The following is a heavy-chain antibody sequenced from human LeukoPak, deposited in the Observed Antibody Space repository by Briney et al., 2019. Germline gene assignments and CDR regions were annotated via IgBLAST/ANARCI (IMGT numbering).Heavy chain of an antibody. Sequence: GGSLRLSCAASGFTFSNYAMIWVRQAPGKGLEWVSAISGSGGRTYYSDSVKGRFTISRDNSKNTLFLQVNSLRAEDTAVYYCGKDPNGDYVGAFDMWGQGTMVTVSP. D-gene: IGHD4-17*01. J-gene: IGHJ3*02. CDR2: ISGSGGRT. CDR3: GKDPNGDYVGAFDM. CDR1: GFTFSNYA. V-gene: IGHV3-23*01.